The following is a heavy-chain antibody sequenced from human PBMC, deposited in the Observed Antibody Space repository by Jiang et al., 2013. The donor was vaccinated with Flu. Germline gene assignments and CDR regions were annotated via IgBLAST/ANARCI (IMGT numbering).Heavy chain of an antibody. D-gene: IGHD5-12*01. J-gene: IGHJ4*02. CDR1: GYTFTSYD. CDR3: ARAISLGTIYYFDY. Sequence: SCKASGYTFTSYDINWVRQATGQGLEWMGWMNPNSGNTGYAQKFQGRVTMTRNTSISTAYMELSSLRSEDTAVYYCARAISLGTIYYFDYWGQGTLVTVSS. V-gene: IGHV1-8*01. CDR2: MNPNSGNT.